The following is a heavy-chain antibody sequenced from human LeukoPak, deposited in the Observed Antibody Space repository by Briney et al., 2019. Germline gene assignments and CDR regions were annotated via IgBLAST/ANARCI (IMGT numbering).Heavy chain of an antibody. Sequence: GGSLRLSCTVSGFTVSSNSMSWGRQAPGKGLEWVSFIYSDNTHYSDSVKGGFTISRDNSKNTLYLQMNSLRAEDTAVYYCARRAGAYSHPYDYWGQGTLVTVSS. CDR3: ARRAGAYSHPYDY. CDR1: GFTVSSNS. J-gene: IGHJ4*02. CDR2: IYSDNT. V-gene: IGHV3-53*01. D-gene: IGHD4/OR15-4a*01.